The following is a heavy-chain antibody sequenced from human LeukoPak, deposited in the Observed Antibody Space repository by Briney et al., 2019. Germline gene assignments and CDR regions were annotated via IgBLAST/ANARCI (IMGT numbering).Heavy chain of an antibody. Sequence: SETLSLTCAVYGGSFSGYYWSWIRQPPGKGLEWIGEINHSGSTNYNPSLKSRVTISVDTSKNQFSLKLSSVTAADTAVYYCARGILVPGRIAARGAFDIWGQGTMVIVSS. CDR3: ARGILVPGRIAARGAFDI. CDR1: GGSFSGYY. D-gene: IGHD6-6*01. V-gene: IGHV4-34*01. CDR2: INHSGST. J-gene: IGHJ3*02.